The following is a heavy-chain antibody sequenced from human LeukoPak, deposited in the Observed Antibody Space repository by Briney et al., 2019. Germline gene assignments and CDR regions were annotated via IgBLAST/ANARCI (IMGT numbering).Heavy chain of an antibody. CDR1: GFTFSSYE. V-gene: IGHV3-48*03. Sequence: PGGSLRLSCAASGFTFSSYEMNWVRQAPGKGLEWVSYISSSGSTIYYADYVKGRFTISRDNAKNSLYLQMNSLRAEDTAVYYCARGYYYGSGSYLWGQGTLVTVSS. CDR2: ISSSGSTI. J-gene: IGHJ4*02. CDR3: ARGYYYGSGSYL. D-gene: IGHD3-10*01.